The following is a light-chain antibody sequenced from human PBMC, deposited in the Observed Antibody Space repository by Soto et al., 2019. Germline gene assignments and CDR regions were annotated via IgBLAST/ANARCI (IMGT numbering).Light chain of an antibody. Sequence: EIVLTQSPATLSLSPGERASLSCRASRSVSSYLGWYQQKPGQAPRLLIYDASNTATGIPARFSGSGSGTDFTLTISSLEPEDFAVYYCQQRSNWPLTFGGGTKVEIK. CDR1: RSVSSY. V-gene: IGKV3-11*01. J-gene: IGKJ4*01. CDR2: DAS. CDR3: QQRSNWPLT.